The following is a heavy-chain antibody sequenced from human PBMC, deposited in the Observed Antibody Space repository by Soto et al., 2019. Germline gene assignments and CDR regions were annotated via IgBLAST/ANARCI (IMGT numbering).Heavy chain of an antibody. D-gene: IGHD5-18*01. CDR3: ARHKADGYSL. CDR2: IDPSDSYT. V-gene: IGHV5-10-1*01. Sequence: QVPGKGLEWMGRIDPSDSYTNYSPSFQGHVTISADKSISTAYLQWSSLKASDTAMYYCARHKADGYSLWGQGTLVTVSS. J-gene: IGHJ4*02.